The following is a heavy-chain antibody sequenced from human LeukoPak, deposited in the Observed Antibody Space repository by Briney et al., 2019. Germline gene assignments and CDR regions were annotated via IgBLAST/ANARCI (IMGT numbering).Heavy chain of an antibody. CDR2: IIPIFGTA. V-gene: IGHV1-69*13. J-gene: IGHJ4*02. Sequence: SVKVSCKASGYTFTGYYMHWVRQAPGQGLEWMGGIIPIFGTANYAQKFQGRVTITADESTSTAYMELSSLRSEDTAVYYCASGYYDSSGYYYVDYWGQGTLVTVSS. D-gene: IGHD3-22*01. CDR1: GYTFTGYY. CDR3: ASGYYDSSGYYYVDY.